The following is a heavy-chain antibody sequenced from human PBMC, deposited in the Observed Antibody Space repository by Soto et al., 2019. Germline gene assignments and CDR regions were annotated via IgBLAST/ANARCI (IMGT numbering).Heavy chain of an antibody. J-gene: IGHJ6*02. CDR1: GFTFSSYW. CDR2: IKQDGSEK. D-gene: IGHD6-13*01. CDR3: ARGGSWPSYYYYGMDV. Sequence: PAGSLRLSCAASGFTFSSYWMSWVRQAPGKGLEWVANIKQDGSEKYYVDSVKGRFTISRDNAKNSLYLQMNSLRAEDTAVYYCARGGSWPSYYYYGMDVWGQGTTVTVSS. V-gene: IGHV3-7*03.